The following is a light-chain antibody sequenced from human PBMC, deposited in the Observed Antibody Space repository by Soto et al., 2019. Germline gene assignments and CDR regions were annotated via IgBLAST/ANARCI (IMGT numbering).Light chain of an antibody. Sequence: QSVLTQPASVSGSPGQSITISCTGTSSDVGGYNYVSWYQQHPGKAPKLMIYEVSNRPSGVSNRFSGSKSGNTASLTISGHQAEEAADYYYSSYTSLSTLYVFGTGTKLTAL. V-gene: IGLV2-14*01. CDR3: SSYTSLSTLYV. CDR2: EVS. J-gene: IGLJ1*01. CDR1: SSDVGGYNY.